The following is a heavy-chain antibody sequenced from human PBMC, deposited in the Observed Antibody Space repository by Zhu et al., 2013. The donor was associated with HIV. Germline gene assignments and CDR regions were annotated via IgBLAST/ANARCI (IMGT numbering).Heavy chain of an antibody. Sequence: QVQLVQSGAEVKKPGSSVKVSCKASGGTFSSYAISWVRQAPGQGLEWMGGIIPIFGTANYAQKFQGRVTITADKSTSTAYMELSSLRSEDTAVYYCARGVKDIVATTYYYYGMDVWGQGTTVTVSS. V-gene: IGHV1-69*06. CDR2: IIPIFGTA. CDR3: ARGVKDIVATTYYYYGMDV. J-gene: IGHJ6*02. D-gene: IGHD5-12*01. CDR1: GGTFSSYA.